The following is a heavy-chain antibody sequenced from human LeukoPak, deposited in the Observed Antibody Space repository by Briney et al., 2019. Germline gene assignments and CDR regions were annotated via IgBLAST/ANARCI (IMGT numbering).Heavy chain of an antibody. V-gene: IGHV3-33*08. CDR1: GFSVGGNY. CDR2: IWYDGSNK. D-gene: IGHD5-18*01. J-gene: IGHJ4*02. CDR3: ARGGYSFDY. Sequence: GGSLRLSCAASGFSVGGNYISWVRQAPGKGLEWVAVIWYDGSNKYYADSVKGRFTISRDNSKNTLYLQMNSLRVEDTAVYYCARGGYSFDYLGQETLVAVSS.